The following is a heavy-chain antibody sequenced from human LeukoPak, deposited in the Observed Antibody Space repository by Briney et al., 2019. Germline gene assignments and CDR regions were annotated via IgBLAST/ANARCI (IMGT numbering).Heavy chain of an antibody. J-gene: IGHJ1*01. CDR3: AKSHPPTVTTEEGEYLQH. CDR2: ISFDGSNQ. V-gene: IGHV3-30*18. D-gene: IGHD4-17*01. CDR1: GFTFSSFG. Sequence: GRSLRLSCAASGFTFSSFGMHWVRQAPGQGLEWVAVISFDGSNQYYADSVKGRFTIYRDNFENTVYLQMNSLRAEETAVYYCAKSHPPTVTTEEGEYLQHWGQGTLVTVSS.